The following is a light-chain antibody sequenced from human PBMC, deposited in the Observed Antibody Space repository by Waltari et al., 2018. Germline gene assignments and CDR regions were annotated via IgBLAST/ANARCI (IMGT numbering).Light chain of an antibody. CDR1: QRVSKY. J-gene: IGKJ1*01. CDR2: DAS. V-gene: IGKV3-20*01. CDR3: QKYGTLPAT. Sequence: DIVLTQSPGTLSLSPGERATLSCRASQRVSKYLAWYQQKPGQAPRLLIYDASTRATGIPDRFSGSGWGTDFSLTISRLEPEDFAVYYCQKYGTLPATFGQGTKVQ.